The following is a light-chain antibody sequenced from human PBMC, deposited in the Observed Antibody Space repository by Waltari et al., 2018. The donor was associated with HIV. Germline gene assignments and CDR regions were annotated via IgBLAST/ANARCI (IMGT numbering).Light chain of an antibody. V-gene: IGLV3-9*01. Sequence: SYELTQPFSVSVALGQTARIPCGGSNIGTQDVHWYQQKPGQAPLLRIFNDIHRPSGVPERFSGSKSRNLATLTISGAQAGDEAAYYCQVWHYTVVFGGGTKVTV. CDR2: NDI. CDR1: NIGTQD. J-gene: IGLJ2*01. CDR3: QVWHYTVV.